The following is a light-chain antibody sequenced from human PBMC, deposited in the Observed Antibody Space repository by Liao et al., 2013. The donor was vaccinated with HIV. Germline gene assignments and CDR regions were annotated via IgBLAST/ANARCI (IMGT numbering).Light chain of an antibody. V-gene: IGLV3-21*01. Sequence: SYVLTQAPSVSVAPGETARVTCGGDNIGGRALHWYQQKPGQAPVLVIYYDKVRPSGIPERFSGSNSGNTATLTISGTQAMDEADYYCQAWDIRTGVFGGGTKLTVL. CDR1: NIGGRA. CDR3: QAWDIRTGV. CDR2: YDK. J-gene: IGLJ3*02.